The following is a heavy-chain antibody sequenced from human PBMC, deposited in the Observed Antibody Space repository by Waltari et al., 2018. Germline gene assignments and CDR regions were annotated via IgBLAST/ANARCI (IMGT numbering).Heavy chain of an antibody. CDR1: GGSISSSSYY. D-gene: IGHD6-19*01. CDR2: IYYSGST. Sequence: QLPLQESGPGLVKPSENLSLTCTVAGGSISSSSYYWGWIRPPPGKGLEWIGSIYYSGSTYYNPSLNSRVTISVDTSKNQFSLKLCSVTAADTAVYFCGIAVAGYYFDYWGQGTLVTVSS. J-gene: IGHJ4*02. CDR3: GIAVAGYYFDY. V-gene: IGHV4-39*01.